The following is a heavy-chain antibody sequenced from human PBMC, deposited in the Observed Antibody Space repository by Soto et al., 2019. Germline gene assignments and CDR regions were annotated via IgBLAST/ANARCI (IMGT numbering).Heavy chain of an antibody. Sequence: GESLKISCKGSAYSFAIYWITWVRQVPGKGLEWIGRIDPSDSYTNYSPSFQGHVTISADKSISTAYLQWSSLKASDTAMYYCARQPHCSSTSCSGAAFYYGMDVWGQGTTVTVS. CDR3: ARQPHCSSTSCSGAAFYYGMDV. V-gene: IGHV5-10-1*01. J-gene: IGHJ6*02. CDR2: IDPSDSYT. D-gene: IGHD2-2*01. CDR1: AYSFAIYW.